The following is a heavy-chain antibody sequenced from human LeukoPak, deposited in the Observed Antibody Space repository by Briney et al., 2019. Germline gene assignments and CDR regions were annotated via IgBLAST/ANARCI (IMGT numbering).Heavy chain of an antibody. CDR3: AKDHCSSTSCYHFDP. CDR2: ISGSGGST. Sequence: GGSLRLSWAASGFPFSSYAMGWVRQAPGKGLEWVSAISGSGGSTYYADSVKGRFTISRDNSKNTLYLQMNSLRAEDTAVYYCAKDHCSSTSCYHFDPWGQGTLVTVSS. CDR1: GFPFSSYA. J-gene: IGHJ5*02. D-gene: IGHD2-2*01. V-gene: IGHV3-23*01.